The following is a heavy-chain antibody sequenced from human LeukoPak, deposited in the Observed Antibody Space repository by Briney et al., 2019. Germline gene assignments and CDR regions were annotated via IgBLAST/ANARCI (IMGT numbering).Heavy chain of an antibody. CDR1: GYTFINYG. CDR2: ISAYNGNT. J-gene: IGHJ6*03. Sequence: ASVKVSCKTSGYTFINYGISWVRQAPGQGLEWMGWISAYNGNTNYAQKFQGRVTITTDESTSTAYMELSSLRSEDTAVYYCASEEWSRGYYYYMDVWGKGTTVTVSS. CDR3: ASEEWSRGYYYYMDV. D-gene: IGHD3-3*01. V-gene: IGHV1-18*01.